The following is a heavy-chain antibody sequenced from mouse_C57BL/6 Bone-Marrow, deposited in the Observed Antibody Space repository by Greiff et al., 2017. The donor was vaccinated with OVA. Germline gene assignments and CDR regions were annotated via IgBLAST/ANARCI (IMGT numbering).Heavy chain of an antibody. CDR1: GFTFSDYG. Sequence: EVHLVESGGGLVKPGGSLKLSCAASGFTFSDYGMHWVRQAPEKGLEWVAYISSGSSTIYYADTVKGRFTISRDNAKNTLFLQMTSLRSEDTAMYYCARNGSAYAMDYWGQGTSVTVSS. V-gene: IGHV5-17*01. D-gene: IGHD4-1*01. CDR2: ISSGSSTI. CDR3: ARNGSAYAMDY. J-gene: IGHJ4*01.